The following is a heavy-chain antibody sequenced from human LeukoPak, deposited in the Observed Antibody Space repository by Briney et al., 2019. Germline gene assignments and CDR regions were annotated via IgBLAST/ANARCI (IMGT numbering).Heavy chain of an antibody. CDR1: GGTFSSYA. CDR3: ARERIDFWGGYYSSGWGIQGVYWFDP. D-gene: IGHD3-3*01. CDR2: IIPIFGTA. V-gene: IGHV1-69*05. J-gene: IGHJ5*02. Sequence: GASVKVSCKASGGTFSSYAISWVRQAPGQGLGWMGRIIPIFGTANYAQKFQGRVTITTDESTSTAYMELSRLRSEDTAGYYCARERIDFWGGYYSSGWGIQGVYWFDPWGQGTLVTVSS.